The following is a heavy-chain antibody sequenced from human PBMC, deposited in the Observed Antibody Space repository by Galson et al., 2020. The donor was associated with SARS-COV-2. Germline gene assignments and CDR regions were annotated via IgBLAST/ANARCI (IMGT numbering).Heavy chain of an antibody. CDR2: IYYSGST. CDR3: ARGVYSGYSYGYGAYYFDY. J-gene: IGHJ4*02. CDR1: GGSISSYY. Sequence: SETLSLTCTVSGGSISSYYWSWIRQPPGKGLEWIGYIYYSGSTNYKPSLKSRVTISVDTSKNQFSLKLSSVTAADTAVYYCARGVYSGYSYGYGAYYFDYWGQGTLVTVSS. V-gene: IGHV4-59*01. D-gene: IGHD5-18*01.